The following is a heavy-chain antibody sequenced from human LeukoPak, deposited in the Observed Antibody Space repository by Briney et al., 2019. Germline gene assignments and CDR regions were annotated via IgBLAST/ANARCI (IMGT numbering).Heavy chain of an antibody. CDR2: ISGSGGST. CDR1: GFTFSSYA. CDR3: AREYGYGYALYYFDY. V-gene: IGHV3-23*01. J-gene: IGHJ4*02. Sequence: GGSLRLSCAASGFTFSSYAMSWVRQAPGKGLEWVSAISGSGGSTYYADSVKGRFTISRDNSKNTLYLQMNSLRAEDTAVYYCAREYGYGYALYYFDYWGQGTLVTVSS. D-gene: IGHD5-18*01.